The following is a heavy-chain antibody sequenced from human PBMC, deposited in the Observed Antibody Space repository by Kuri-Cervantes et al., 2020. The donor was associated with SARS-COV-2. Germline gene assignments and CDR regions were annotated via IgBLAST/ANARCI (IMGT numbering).Heavy chain of an antibody. D-gene: IGHD5-18*01. V-gene: IGHV4-30-4*01. Sequence: SETLSLTCSVSGDSLNSHYWSWIRQPPGKGLEWIGYIYYSGSTYYNPSLKSRVTISVDTSKNQFSLKLSSVTAADTAVYYCARDGGLHEGYSYGYIDYWGQGTLVTVSS. CDR1: GDSLNSHY. CDR3: ARDGGLHEGYSYGYIDY. CDR2: IYYSGST. J-gene: IGHJ4*02.